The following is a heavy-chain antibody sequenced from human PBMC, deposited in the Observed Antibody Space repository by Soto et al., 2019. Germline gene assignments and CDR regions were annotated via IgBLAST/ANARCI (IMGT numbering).Heavy chain of an antibody. D-gene: IGHD4-17*01. CDR3: ARVPNDYGETYYYYYMDV. J-gene: IGHJ6*03. V-gene: IGHV3-21*01. CDR1: GFTFSSYS. CDR2: ISSSSSYI. Sequence: GGSLRLSGAASGFTFSSYSMNWVRQAPGKGLEWVSSISSSSSYIYYADSVKGGFTISRDNAKNSPYLQMNSLRAEDTAVSYCARVPNDYGETYYYYYMDVWGKGTTVTVSS.